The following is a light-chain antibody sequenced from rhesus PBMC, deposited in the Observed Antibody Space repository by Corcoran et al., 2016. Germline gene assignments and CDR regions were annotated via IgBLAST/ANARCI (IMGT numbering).Light chain of an antibody. V-gene: IGKV3-24*01. CDR3: LQHSNGRT. J-gene: IGKJ1*01. Sequence: EIVMTQSPATLSLSPGERATFSCRASQSASSSLAWYQQKPGQAPRLLNYGASSRATGIPERFSGRGSRTDFTHPLSRLRPEDMAVYYCLQHSNGRTISAGTEVAIK. CDR1: QSASSS. CDR2: GAS.